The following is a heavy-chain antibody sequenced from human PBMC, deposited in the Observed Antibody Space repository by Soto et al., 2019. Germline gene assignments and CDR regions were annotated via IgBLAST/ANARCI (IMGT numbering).Heavy chain of an antibody. CDR1: GFTFSSYA. V-gene: IGHV3-23*01. J-gene: IGHJ4*02. Sequence: GGSLRLSCAASGFTFSSYAMSWVRQAPGKGLEWVSAISGSGCSTYYADSVKGRFTISRDNSKNTLYLQMNSLRAEDTAVYYCAKAPSTVTTFRKGGYYFDYWGQGTLVTVSS. CDR3: AKAPSTVTTFRKGGYYFDY. CDR2: ISGSGCST. D-gene: IGHD4-4*01.